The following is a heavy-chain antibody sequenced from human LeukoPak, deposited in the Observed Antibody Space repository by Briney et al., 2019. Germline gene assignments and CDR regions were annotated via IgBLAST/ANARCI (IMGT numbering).Heavy chain of an antibody. Sequence: GGSLRLSCAASGLTFSSYWMSWVRQAPGKGLEWVSAISGSGGSTYYADSVKGRFTISRDNFKNTLYLQMNSLRAEDTAVYYCAKGRGYSGYDSPDYWGQGTLVTVSS. J-gene: IGHJ4*02. V-gene: IGHV3-23*01. CDR1: GLTFSSYW. D-gene: IGHD5-12*01. CDR3: AKGRGYSGYDSPDY. CDR2: ISGSGGST.